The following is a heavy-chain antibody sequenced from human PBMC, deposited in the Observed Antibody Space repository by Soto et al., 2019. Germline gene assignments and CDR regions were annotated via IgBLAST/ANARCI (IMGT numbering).Heavy chain of an antibody. D-gene: IGHD2-15*01. CDR1: GGTFSSYT. CDR2: IIPILGIA. CDR3: ARDIVVVVAATPSWFDP. J-gene: IGHJ5*02. Sequence: QVQLVQSGAAVKKPGSSVKVSCKASGGTFSSYTISWVRQAPGQGLEWMGRIIPILGIANYAQKFQGRVTITADKSTSTAYMELSSLRSEDTAVYYCARDIVVVVAATPSWFDPWGQGTLVTVSS. V-gene: IGHV1-69*08.